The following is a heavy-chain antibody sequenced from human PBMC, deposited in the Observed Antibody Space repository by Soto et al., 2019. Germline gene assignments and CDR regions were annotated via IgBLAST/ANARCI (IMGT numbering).Heavy chain of an antibody. CDR1: GGSFSGFF. CDR3: ARGQWLPRGEY. Sequence: QVQLQQWGAGLLRPSETLSLTCAVHGGSFSGFFWTWIRQPPGKGLEWIGEINHSGSTNYNPSLNSRVSISVDTSESQFSLRLTSVTAADTAVYYCARGQWLPRGEYWGQGTLVTVSS. CDR2: INHSGST. D-gene: IGHD3-10*01. V-gene: IGHV4-34*02. J-gene: IGHJ4*02.